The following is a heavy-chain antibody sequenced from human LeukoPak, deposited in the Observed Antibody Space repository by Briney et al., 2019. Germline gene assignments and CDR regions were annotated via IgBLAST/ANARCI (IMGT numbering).Heavy chain of an antibody. CDR1: GYTFTSYG. CDR3: AREDYGASGSSLGNLDY. V-gene: IGHV1-18*01. Sequence: ASVRVSCKASGYTFTSYGISWVRQAPGQGLEWMGWISAYNGNTNYAQKLQGRVTMTTDTSTSTAYMELRSLRSDDTAVYFCAREDYGASGSSLGNLDYWGQGTLVTVSS. CDR2: ISAYNGNT. D-gene: IGHD4/OR15-4a*01. J-gene: IGHJ4*02.